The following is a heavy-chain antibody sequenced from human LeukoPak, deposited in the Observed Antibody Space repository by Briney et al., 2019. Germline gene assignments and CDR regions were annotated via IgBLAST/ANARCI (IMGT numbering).Heavy chain of an antibody. D-gene: IGHD3-22*01. CDR1: TFYFTDYA. V-gene: IGHV3-21*01. Sequence: PGGSLRLSCAVSTFYFTDYAMSWARQAPGKGLEWVSSFGTRSTSIYHAGSVKGRFAISRDNAKNSLYLQMNSLRAEDTALYYCAREVSEGFDFWGQGTLVTVSS. J-gene: IGHJ4*02. CDR2: FGTRSTSI. CDR3: AREVSEGFDF.